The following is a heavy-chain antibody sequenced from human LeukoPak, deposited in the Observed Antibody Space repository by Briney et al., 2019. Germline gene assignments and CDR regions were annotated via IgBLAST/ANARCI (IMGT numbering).Heavy chain of an antibody. V-gene: IGHV3-15*01. CDR1: GFTFSNAW. CDR2: IKSKTDGGTT. CDR3: TTGSWYGGPRDY. Sequence: PGGSLRLSCAASGFTFSNAWMTWVRQAPGKGLEWVGRIKSKTDGGTTDYAAPVKGRFTVSRDDSKNTLYLQMNSLKTEDTAVYYCTTGSWYGGPRDYWGQGTLVTVSS. D-gene: IGHD3-16*01. J-gene: IGHJ4*02.